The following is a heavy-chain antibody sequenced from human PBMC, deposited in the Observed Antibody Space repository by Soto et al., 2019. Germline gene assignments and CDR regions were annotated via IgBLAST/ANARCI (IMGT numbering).Heavy chain of an antibody. CDR2: IIPIFGTA. CDR1: GGTFSSYA. CDR3: ARGDGLGYCSSTSCYGRAARFDP. Sequence: GASVKVSCKASGGTFSSYAISWVRQAPGQGLEWMGGIIPIFGTANYAQKFQGRVTITADESTSTAYMELSSLRSEDTAVYYCARGDGLGYCSSTSCYGRAARFDPWGQGTLVTVSS. J-gene: IGHJ5*02. D-gene: IGHD2-2*01. V-gene: IGHV1-69*13.